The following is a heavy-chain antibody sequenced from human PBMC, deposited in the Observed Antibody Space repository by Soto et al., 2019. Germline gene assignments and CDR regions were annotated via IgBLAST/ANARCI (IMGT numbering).Heavy chain of an antibody. D-gene: IGHD3-10*01. J-gene: IGHJ3*02. V-gene: IGHV4-4*02. Sequence: QVQLQESGPGLVKPSGTLSLTCTVSNASISSRKWWTWVRQTPGKGLEWIGEIYHSGSINHNPSLKSRVTMSVDKSNNQFSLKMTSVTAADTAVYYRASKFGELLADAFDIWGQGTVVTVSS. CDR2: IYHSGSI. CDR3: ASKFGELLADAFDI. CDR1: NASISSRKW.